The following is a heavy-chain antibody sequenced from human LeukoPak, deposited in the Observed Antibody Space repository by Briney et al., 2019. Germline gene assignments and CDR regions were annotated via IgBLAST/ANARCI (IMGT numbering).Heavy chain of an antibody. V-gene: IGHV4-59*08. J-gene: IGHJ4*02. Sequence: SETLSLTCTVSGGSISSYYWSWIRQPPGKGLEWIGYIFYSGSTYYNPSLKSRVTISVDTSKNQFSLNLSSVTAADTAVYYCARGARGSYSYWGQRTLVTVSS. CDR2: IFYSGST. CDR1: GGSISSYY. CDR3: ARGARGSYSY. D-gene: IGHD1-26*01.